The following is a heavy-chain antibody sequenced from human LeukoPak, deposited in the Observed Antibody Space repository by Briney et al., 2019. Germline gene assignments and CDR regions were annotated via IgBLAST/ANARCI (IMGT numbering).Heavy chain of an antibody. D-gene: IGHD3-22*01. V-gene: IGHV3-53*01. CDR2: IYSGGNT. Sequence: GGSLRLSCAASGLTVSSNCMSWVRQAPGKGLEWVSFIYSGGNTYYADSVKGRFTISRDNSKNTAHLQMNSLRAEDTAMYYCARRAGDYSHPYDYWGQGTLVTVSS. CDR3: ARRAGDYSHPYDY. CDR1: GLTVSSNC. J-gene: IGHJ4*02.